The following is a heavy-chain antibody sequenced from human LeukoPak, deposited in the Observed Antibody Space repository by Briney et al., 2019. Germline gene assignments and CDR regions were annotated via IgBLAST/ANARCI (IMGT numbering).Heavy chain of an antibody. CDR1: GYSFTSYW. CDR2: IYPGDSDT. V-gene: IGHV5-51*01. CDR3: ARSGLWFGEPVDY. Sequence: GEPLKISCKGSGYSFTSYWIGWVRQMPGKGLEWMGIIYPGDSDTRYSPSFQGQVTISADKSISTAYLQWSSLKASDTAMYYCARSGLWFGEPVDYWGQGTLVTVSS. D-gene: IGHD3-10*01. J-gene: IGHJ4*02.